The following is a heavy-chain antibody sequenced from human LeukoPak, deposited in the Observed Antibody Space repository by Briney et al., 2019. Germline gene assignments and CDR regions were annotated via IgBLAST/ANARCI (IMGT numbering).Heavy chain of an antibody. Sequence: SQTLSLTCAISGDSVSSSSAAWNWIRQSPSRGLEWLGRTYYRSKWYNDYAVSVKSRIIIKPDTSKNQFSLQLNSMTPEDTAVYYCARVNSGLYYFDYWGQGTLVTVSS. CDR1: GDSVSSSSAA. J-gene: IGHJ4*02. CDR3: ARVNSGLYYFDY. D-gene: IGHD6-19*01. V-gene: IGHV6-1*01. CDR2: TYYRSKWYN.